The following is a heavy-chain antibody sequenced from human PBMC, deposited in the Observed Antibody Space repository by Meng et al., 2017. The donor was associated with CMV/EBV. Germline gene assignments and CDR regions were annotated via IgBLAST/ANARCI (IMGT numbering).Heavy chain of an antibody. V-gene: IGHV1-8*01. CDR1: GYTFTSYD. D-gene: IGHD2-2*01. J-gene: IGHJ4*02. CDR2: MNPNSGNT. Sequence: ASVKVSCKASGYTFTSYDINWVRQATGQGLEWMGWMNPNSGNTGYAQKFLGRVTMTRNTSISTAYMELSSLRSEDTAVYYCARSVVVVPAAPLRAYFDYWGQGTLVTVSS. CDR3: ARSVVVVPAAPLRAYFDY.